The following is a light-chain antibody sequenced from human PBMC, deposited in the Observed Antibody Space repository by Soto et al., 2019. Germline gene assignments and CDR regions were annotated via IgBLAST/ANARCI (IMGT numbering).Light chain of an antibody. CDR2: EVS. Sequence: QSALTQPPSASGSPGQSVTISCTGTSSDVGGYNYVSWYQQHPGKAPKLMIYEVSKRPSGVPDRFSGSKSGNTASLTVSGLQADDEAHYYCSSYAGSNIPYVFGTGTKLTVL. CDR3: SSYAGSNIPYV. J-gene: IGLJ1*01. V-gene: IGLV2-8*01. CDR1: SSDVGGYNY.